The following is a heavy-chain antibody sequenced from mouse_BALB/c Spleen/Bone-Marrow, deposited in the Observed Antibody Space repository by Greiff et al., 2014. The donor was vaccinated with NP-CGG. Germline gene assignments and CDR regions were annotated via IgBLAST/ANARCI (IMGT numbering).Heavy chain of an antibody. Sequence: VNLVESGAELVKPGASVKLSCKASGYTFTSYWMYWVKQRPGQGLEWIGEINPSNGRTDYNEKSKTKATLTVDSSSSTAYMQLSSLTSEDSAVYYCTSPQLGRDYWGQGTTLTVSS. CDR1: GYTFTSYW. CDR3: TSPQLGRDY. J-gene: IGHJ2*01. CDR2: INPSNGRT. V-gene: IGHV1S81*02. D-gene: IGHD4-1*02.